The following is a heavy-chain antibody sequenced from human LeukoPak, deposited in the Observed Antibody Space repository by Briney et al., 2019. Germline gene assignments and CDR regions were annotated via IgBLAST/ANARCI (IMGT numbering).Heavy chain of an antibody. J-gene: IGHJ6*03. D-gene: IGHD3-10*01. CDR3: ARDRYYYGSGSLRHYYYYYMDV. Sequence: SVKVSCKASGGTFSSYAISWVRQAPGQGLEWMGGIIPIFGTANYAQKFQGRVTITADESTSTAYMELSSLRSEDTAVYYCARDRYYYGSGSLRHYYYYYMDVWGKGTTVTVSS. V-gene: IGHV1-69*13. CDR2: IIPIFGTA. CDR1: GGTFSSYA.